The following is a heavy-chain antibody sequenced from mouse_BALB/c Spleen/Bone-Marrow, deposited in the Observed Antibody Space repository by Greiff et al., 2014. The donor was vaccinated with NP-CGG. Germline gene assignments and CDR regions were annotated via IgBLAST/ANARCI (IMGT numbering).Heavy chain of an antibody. D-gene: IGHD2-1*01. CDR3: ASSGNYEGGAMDY. CDR1: GFNIKDTF. V-gene: IGHV14-3*02. J-gene: IGHJ4*01. Sequence: VQVVESGAELVKPGASVKLSCTASGFNIKDTFMHWMKQRPEQGLEWNGRIDPANGITKYDPKFQGKATITTDTSSNTAYLQLSSLTSEDTAVYYCASSGNYEGGAMDYWGQGTSVTVSS. CDR2: IDPANGIT.